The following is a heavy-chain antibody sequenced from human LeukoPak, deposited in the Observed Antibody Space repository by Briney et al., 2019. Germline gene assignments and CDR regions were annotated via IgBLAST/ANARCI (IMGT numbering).Heavy chain of an antibody. CDR2: IIPIFGIA. Sequence: SSVKVSCKASGGTFSSYAISWVRQAPGQGLEWMGRIIPIFGIANYAQKFQGRVTITADKSTSTAYMELSSLRSEDTAVYYCAREPDSPLALYYYYGMDVWGQGTTVTVSS. J-gene: IGHJ6*02. D-gene: IGHD3-3*02. CDR1: GGTFSSYA. V-gene: IGHV1-69*04. CDR3: AREPDSPLALYYYYGMDV.